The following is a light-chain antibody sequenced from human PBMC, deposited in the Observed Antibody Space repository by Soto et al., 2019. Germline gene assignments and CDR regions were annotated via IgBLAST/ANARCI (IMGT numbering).Light chain of an antibody. CDR2: GAS. V-gene: IGKV3-20*01. Sequence: EIVLTQSPGTLSLSPGERATLSCRASQSVSSNFLAWYQQKPGQAPRLLIYGASSRATGIPDRFGGSGSGTDFTLTISRLEPEDFAVYYCQQYGSSPRTFGQGTKVDIK. CDR3: QQYGSSPRT. J-gene: IGKJ1*01. CDR1: QSVSSNF.